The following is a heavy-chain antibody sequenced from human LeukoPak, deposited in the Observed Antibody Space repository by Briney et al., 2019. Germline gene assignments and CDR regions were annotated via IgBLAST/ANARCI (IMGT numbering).Heavy chain of an antibody. CDR2: ISYNGSNK. CDR3: TTDRGLGDIVGVAAAARFAY. Sequence: GGSLRLSCAASGFTFSRYGMHWVRQAPGKGLEWVAVISYNGSNKYYADSVKGRFTISRDNSKNTLYLQMNSLKTEDTAVYYCTTDRGLGDIVGVAAAARFAYWGQGTLVTVSS. CDR1: GFTFSRYG. V-gene: IGHV3-30*03. J-gene: IGHJ4*02. D-gene: IGHD2-15*01.